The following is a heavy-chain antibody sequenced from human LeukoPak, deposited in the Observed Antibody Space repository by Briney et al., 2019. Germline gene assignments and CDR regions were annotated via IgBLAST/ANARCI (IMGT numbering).Heavy chain of an antibody. CDR1: GYTFTGYY. D-gene: IGHD3-22*01. V-gene: IGHV1-2*06. CDR3: ASNLGDYYDSSGDA. CDR2: INPNSGGT. Sequence: GASVKVSCKASGYTFTGYYMHWVRQAPGQGLEWMGRINPNSGGTNYAQKFQGRVTMTRDTSISTAYMELSRLRSGDTAVYYCASNLGDYYDSSGDAWGQGTLVTVSS. J-gene: IGHJ5*02.